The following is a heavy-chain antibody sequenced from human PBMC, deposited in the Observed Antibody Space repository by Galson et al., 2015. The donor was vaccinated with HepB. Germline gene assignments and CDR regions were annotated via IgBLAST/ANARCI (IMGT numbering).Heavy chain of an antibody. D-gene: IGHD2-8*01. CDR2: ISAYNGNT. CDR3: ARSKYCTNGVCYRWWFDP. V-gene: IGHV1-18*04. Sequence: SVKVSCKASGYTFTSYGISWVRQAPGQGLEWMGWISAYNGNTNYAQKLQGRVTMTTDTSTSTAYMELRSLRSDDTAVYYCARSKYCTNGVCYRWWFDPWGQGTLVTVSS. J-gene: IGHJ5*02. CDR1: GYTFTSYG.